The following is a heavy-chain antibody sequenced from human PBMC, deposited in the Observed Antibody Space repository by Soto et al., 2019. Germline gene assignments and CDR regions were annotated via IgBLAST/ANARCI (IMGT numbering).Heavy chain of an antibody. CDR2: MNPNSGNT. J-gene: IGHJ5*02. CDR3: ARGYSITMIVVVNP. CDR1: GYTFTSYD. D-gene: IGHD3-22*01. V-gene: IGHV1-8*01. Sequence: GASVKVSCKASGYTFTSYDINWVRQATGQGLEWMGWMNPNSGNTGYAQKFQGRVTMTRNTSISTAYMELSSLRSEDTAVYYCARGYSITMIVVVNPWGQGTLVTVSS.